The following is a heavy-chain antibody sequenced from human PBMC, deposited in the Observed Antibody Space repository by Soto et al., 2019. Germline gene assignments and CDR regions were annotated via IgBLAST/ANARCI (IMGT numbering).Heavy chain of an antibody. V-gene: IGHV3-64D*08. CDR2: ISSNGGST. CDR3: VKGGYADRPTVTELFDY. CDR1: GFTFSSYA. Sequence: GGSLRLSCSASGFTFSSYAMHWVRQAPGKGLEYVSAISSNGGSTYYADSVKGRFTISRDNSKNTLYLQMSSLRAEDTAVYYCVKGGYADRPTVTELFDYWGQGTLVTVSS. D-gene: IGHD4-17*01. J-gene: IGHJ4*02.